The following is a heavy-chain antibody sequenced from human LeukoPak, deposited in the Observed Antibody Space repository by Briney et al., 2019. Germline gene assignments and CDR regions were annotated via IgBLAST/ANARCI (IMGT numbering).Heavy chain of an antibody. V-gene: IGHV1-69*05. D-gene: IGHD2-15*01. CDR1: GGTFSSYA. J-gene: IGHJ1*01. CDR3: ARGPGYCSGGSCYSGLAEYFQH. CDR2: IIPIFGTA. Sequence: EASVKVSCKASGGTFSSYAISGVRQAPGQGLEWMGRIIPIFGTANYAQKFQGRVTITTDESTSTAYMELSSLRSEDTDVYYCARGPGYCSGGSCYSGLAEYFQHWGQGTLVTVSS.